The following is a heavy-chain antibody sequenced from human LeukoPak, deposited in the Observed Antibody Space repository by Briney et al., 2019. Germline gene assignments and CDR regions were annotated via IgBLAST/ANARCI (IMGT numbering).Heavy chain of an antibody. CDR1: GYSFTSYW. D-gene: IGHD5-12*01. CDR3: ARRGPIVAPVEGEIDY. J-gene: IGHJ4*02. Sequence: GESLKISCKGSGYSFTSYWISWVRQMPGKGLEWMGRIDPSDSYTNYSPSFQGHVTISADKSISTAYLQWSSLKASDTAMYYCARRGPIVAPVEGEIDYWGQGTLVTVSS. V-gene: IGHV5-10-1*01. CDR2: IDPSDSYT.